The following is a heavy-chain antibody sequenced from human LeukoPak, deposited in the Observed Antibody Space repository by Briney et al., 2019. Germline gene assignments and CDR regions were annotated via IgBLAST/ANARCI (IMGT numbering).Heavy chain of an antibody. V-gene: IGHV4-59*01. CDR1: GGSINTYY. CDR3: ARGRTIPTLLDF. Sequence: SETLSLTCTVSGGSINTYYWNWIRQSPGKGLEWIGSIYSSGTTIYNPSLKTRLTISVDMSKSLISLTLNSLTAADTAVYYCARGRTIPTLLDFWGQGTLVTVSS. CDR2: IYSSGTT. D-gene: IGHD5-24*01. J-gene: IGHJ4*02.